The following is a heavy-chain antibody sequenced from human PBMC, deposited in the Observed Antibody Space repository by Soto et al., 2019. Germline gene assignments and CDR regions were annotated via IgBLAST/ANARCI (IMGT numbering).Heavy chain of an antibody. Sequence: QVQLQQWGAGLLKPSETLSLTCAVYGGSFGFYYWSWIRQSPGRGLEWIGEINHSGRANYNPSLKSRVTISLDTSKNQFSLKLNSVTAADTAIYYCARGKVVDATCSKSHYMDVWGTGTTVTVSS. CDR1: GGSFGFYY. CDR3: ARGKVVDATCSKSHYMDV. D-gene: IGHD2-8*02. CDR2: INHSGRA. J-gene: IGHJ6*03. V-gene: IGHV4-34*01.